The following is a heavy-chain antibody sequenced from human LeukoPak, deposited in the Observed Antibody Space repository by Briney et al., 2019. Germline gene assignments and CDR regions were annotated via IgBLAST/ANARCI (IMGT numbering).Heavy chain of an antibody. CDR2: IYYSGST. CDR1: GGSISSSSYY. Sequence: SETLSLTCTVSGGSISSSSYYWGWIRQPPGKGLEWIGSIYYSGSTYYNPSLKSRVTISVDTSKNQFSLKLSSVTAADTAVYYCARGGYYYLDVWGKGTTVTVSS. V-gene: IGHV4-39*07. J-gene: IGHJ6*03. CDR3: ARGGYYYLDV.